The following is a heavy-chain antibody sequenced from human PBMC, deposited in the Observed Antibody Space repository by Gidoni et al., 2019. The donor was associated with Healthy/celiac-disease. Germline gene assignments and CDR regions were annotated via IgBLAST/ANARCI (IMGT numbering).Heavy chain of an antibody. J-gene: IGHJ5*02. CDR2: IRSKGSSYST. D-gene: IGHD4-17*01. CDR3: TRRVPSTTVTTFYNWFDP. V-gene: IGHV3-73*01. Sequence: EVQLVESGGGLVQPGGSRELSCAGSWFSFGRSALDWVRPASGKGLWWVGRIRSKGSSYSTADAASVKGRFTISTEDSKNTAYLQMNILNTEDTAVYYCTRRVPSTTVTTFYNWFDPWGQGTLVTVSS. CDR1: WFSFGRSA.